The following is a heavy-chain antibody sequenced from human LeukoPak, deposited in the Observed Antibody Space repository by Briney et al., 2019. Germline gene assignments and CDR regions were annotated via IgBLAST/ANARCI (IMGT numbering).Heavy chain of an antibody. CDR1: GGSISSYY. V-gene: IGHV4-59*01. CDR2: IYYSGST. Sequence: SETLSLTCTVSGGSISSYYWSWIRQPAGKGLEWIGYIYYSGSTNYNPSLKSRVTISVDTSKNQFSLKLSSVTAADTAVYYCARGLWGSSWYFYDYWGQGTLVTVSS. D-gene: IGHD6-13*01. J-gene: IGHJ4*02. CDR3: ARGLWGSSWYFYDY.